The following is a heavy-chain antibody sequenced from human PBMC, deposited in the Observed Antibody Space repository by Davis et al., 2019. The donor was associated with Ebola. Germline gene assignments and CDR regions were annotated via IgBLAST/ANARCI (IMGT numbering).Heavy chain of an antibody. CDR2: INHSGST. D-gene: IGHD2-15*01. Sequence: PLETLSLTCTVSGGSISSHYWSWIRQPPGKGLEWIGEINHSGSTNYNPSLKSRVTISVDTSKNQFSLKLSSVTAADTAVYYCARAVVVAATLTGTYYFDYWGQGTLVTVSS. J-gene: IGHJ4*02. CDR1: GGSISSHY. CDR3: ARAVVVAATLTGTYYFDY. V-gene: IGHV4-34*01.